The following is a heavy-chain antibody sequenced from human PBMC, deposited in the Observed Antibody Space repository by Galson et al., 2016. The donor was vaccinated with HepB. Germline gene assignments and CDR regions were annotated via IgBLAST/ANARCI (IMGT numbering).Heavy chain of an antibody. V-gene: IGHV1-3*01. J-gene: IGHJ4*02. Sequence: SVKVSCKASGYTFSNNAIHWVRHAPGQRLEWMGWINPGNGKTAYSDNFRGRVSITWDTSARTAYMELTNLRSEDTAVYYCARDQLWLSRFFDHWGQGTLVTVSS. D-gene: IGHD6-19*01. CDR3: ARDQLWLSRFFDH. CDR1: GYTFSNNA. CDR2: INPGNGKT.